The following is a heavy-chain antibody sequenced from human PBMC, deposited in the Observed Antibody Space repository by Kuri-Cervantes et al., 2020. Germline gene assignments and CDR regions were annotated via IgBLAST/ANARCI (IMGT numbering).Heavy chain of an antibody. D-gene: IGHD2-2*01. CDR1: GFTFSSYE. J-gene: IGHJ6*03. CDR2: IGSSGSTI. CDR3: VKDRGSQLLYMDV. V-gene: IGHV3-48*03. Sequence: GSLRLSCAASGFTFSSYEMNWVRQAPGKGLEWVSYIGSSGSTIYYADSVKGRFTISRDNRKNSLFMEMNSLRGEDTAFYFCVKDRGSQLLYMDVWGKGTTVTVSS.